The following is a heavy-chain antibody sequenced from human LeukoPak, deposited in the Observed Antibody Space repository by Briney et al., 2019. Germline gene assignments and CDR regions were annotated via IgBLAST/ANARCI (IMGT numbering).Heavy chain of an antibody. J-gene: IGHJ3*02. Sequence: PSETLSLTCTVSDGSISSYYWSWIRQPPGKGLEWIGYIYYSESTNYNPSLKSRVTMSVDTSKTQFSLKLSSVTAADTAVYYCARAPSGWDAFDIWGQGTMVTVSS. CDR2: IYYSEST. D-gene: IGHD6-19*01. V-gene: IGHV4-59*01. CDR3: ARAPSGWDAFDI. CDR1: DGSISSYY.